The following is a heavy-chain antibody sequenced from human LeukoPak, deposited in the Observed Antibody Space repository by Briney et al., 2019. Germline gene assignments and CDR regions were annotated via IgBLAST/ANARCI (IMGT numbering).Heavy chain of an antibody. CDR1: GYSFTSYW. V-gene: IGHV5-10-1*01. J-gene: IGHJ4*02. CDR2: IDPSDSYT. D-gene: IGHD6-13*01. Sequence: GESLKISCKGSGYSFTSYWISWVRQMPGKGLEWMGRIDPSDSYTNYSPSFQGHVTISADKSINTAYLHWSSLKASDTAIYYCALAAGDSAFDYWGQGTLVTVSS. CDR3: ALAAGDSAFDY.